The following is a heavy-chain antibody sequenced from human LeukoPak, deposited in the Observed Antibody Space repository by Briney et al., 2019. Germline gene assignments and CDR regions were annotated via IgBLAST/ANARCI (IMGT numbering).Heavy chain of an antibody. D-gene: IGHD3-22*01. CDR3: STTYYYDSSEGY. V-gene: IGHV3-15*07. Sequence: GGSLRLSCAASGFTFGNAWMNWVRQAPGKGLEWVGRIKSKTDGGTTDYAAPVKGRFTISRDDSKNTLYLQMNSLKTEDTAVYYCSTTYYYDSSEGYWGQGTLVTVSS. CDR1: GFTFGNAW. CDR2: IKSKTDGGTT. J-gene: IGHJ4*02.